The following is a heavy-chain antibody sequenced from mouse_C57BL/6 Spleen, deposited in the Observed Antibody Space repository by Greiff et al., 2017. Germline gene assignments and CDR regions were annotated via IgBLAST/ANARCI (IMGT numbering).Heavy chain of an antibody. V-gene: IGHV1-39*01. J-gene: IGHJ3*01. Sequence: VQLQQSGPELVKPGASVKLSCTASGYSFTDYYMHWVKQSTGQSLEWIGVINPTYGTTSYNQKFKGKATLTVDQSSSTASMQLHSLTSEDSAVNYCAAREDDYGGNPFAYWGQGTLVTVSA. CDR3: AAREDDYGGNPFAY. CDR2: INPTYGTT. D-gene: IGHD2-4*01. CDR1: GYSFTDYY.